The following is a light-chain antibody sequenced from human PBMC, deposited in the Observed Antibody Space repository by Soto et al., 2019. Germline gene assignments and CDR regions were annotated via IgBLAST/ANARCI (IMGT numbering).Light chain of an antibody. V-gene: IGKV1-33*01. CDR1: QDISNY. J-gene: IGKJ3*01. CDR2: DAS. Sequence: DIQMTQSPSSLSASVGDRVTITCQASQDISNYLNWYQQKPGKAPKLLMSDASILETGVPSRFSVSGSGRDFTFTISGMQPEDIAAHYCQQYDTLPPIFGPGTKVDLK. CDR3: QQYDTLPPI.